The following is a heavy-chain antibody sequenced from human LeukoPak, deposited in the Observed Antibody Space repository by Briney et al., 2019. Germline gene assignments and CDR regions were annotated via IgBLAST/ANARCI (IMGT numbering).Heavy chain of an antibody. CDR2: IIPIFGTA. V-gene: IGHV1-69*13. D-gene: IGHD1-26*01. CDR3: ARDLEGARPYFDY. Sequence: SVKVSCKASGGTFSSYAISWVRQAPGQGLEWMGGIIPIFGTANYAQKFQGRVTITADESTSTAYMELSSLRSEDTAVYYCARDLEGARPYFDYWGQGTLVTVSS. CDR1: GGTFSSYA. J-gene: IGHJ4*02.